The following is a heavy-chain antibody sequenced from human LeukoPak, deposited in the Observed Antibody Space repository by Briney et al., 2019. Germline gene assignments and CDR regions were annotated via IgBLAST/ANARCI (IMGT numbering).Heavy chain of an antibody. Sequence: GGSLRLSCAASGFTFSSYGMHWVRQAPGKGLEWVAFIRYDGSNKYYADSVKGRFTISRDNSKNTLYLQMNSLRAEDTAVYYCAKAEGVRYFDWLQIWGQGTTVTVSS. D-gene: IGHD3-9*01. CDR3: AKAEGVRYFDWLQI. CDR1: GFTFSSYG. J-gene: IGHJ6*02. CDR2: IRYDGSNK. V-gene: IGHV3-30*02.